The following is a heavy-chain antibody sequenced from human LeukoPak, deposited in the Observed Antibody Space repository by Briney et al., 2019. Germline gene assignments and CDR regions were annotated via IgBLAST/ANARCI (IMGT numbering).Heavy chain of an antibody. CDR3: ARGPGRVAVPATGSFDI. CDR2: IKHDGSER. Sequence: GGFLRLSCAASGFTYSNYWMSWVRQAPGKGLEWVANIKHDGSERYYVDSVKGRFTISRDDAKQSLYLQMNSLRAEDTAVYYCARGPGRVAVPATGSFDIWGQGTMVTVSS. CDR1: GFTYSNYW. D-gene: IGHD2-2*01. J-gene: IGHJ3*02. V-gene: IGHV3-7*03.